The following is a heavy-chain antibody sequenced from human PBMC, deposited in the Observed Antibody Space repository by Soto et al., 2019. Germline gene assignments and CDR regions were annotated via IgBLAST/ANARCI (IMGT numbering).Heavy chain of an antibody. CDR2: INPSGGST. D-gene: IGHD2-8*01. Sequence: QVQLVQSGAEVKKPGSSVKVSCKASGSTFTSYYMHWVRQAPGQGLEWMGIINPSGGSTSYAQKFQGRVTMTRDTSTSTVYMELSSLRSEDTAVYYCARGHCTNGVCYFYYYYGMDVWGQGTTVTVSS. V-gene: IGHV1-46*01. J-gene: IGHJ6*02. CDR3: ARGHCTNGVCYFYYYYGMDV. CDR1: GSTFTSYY.